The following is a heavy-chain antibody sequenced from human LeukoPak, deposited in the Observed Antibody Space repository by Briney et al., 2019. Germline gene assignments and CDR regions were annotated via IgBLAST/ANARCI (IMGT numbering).Heavy chain of an antibody. CDR1: GFTFSSYA. CDR2: ISYDGSNK. D-gene: IGHD6-19*01. V-gene: IGHV3-30-3*01. Sequence: GGSLRLFCAASGFTFSSYAMHWVRQAPGKGLEWVAVISYDGSNKYYADSVKGRFTISRDNSKNTLYLQMNSLRAEGTAVYYCVGSSGWYRPTFDYWGQGTLVTVS. J-gene: IGHJ4*02. CDR3: VGSSGWYRPTFDY.